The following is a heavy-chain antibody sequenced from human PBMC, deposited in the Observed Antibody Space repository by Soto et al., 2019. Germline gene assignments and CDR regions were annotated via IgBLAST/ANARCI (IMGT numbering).Heavy chain of an antibody. CDR1: GYTFTSYD. J-gene: IGHJ6*02. CDR2: MNPNSGNT. D-gene: IGHD2-15*01. CDR3: ARRSRDYYYYGMDV. Sequence: QVQLVQSGAEVKKPGASVKVSCKASGYTFTSYDINWVRQATGQGLEWMGWMNPNSGNTGYAQKFQGRVTMTRNTSISTAYMELSSLRSEDTAVYYCARRSRDYYYYGMDVWGQGTTVTVSS. V-gene: IGHV1-8*01.